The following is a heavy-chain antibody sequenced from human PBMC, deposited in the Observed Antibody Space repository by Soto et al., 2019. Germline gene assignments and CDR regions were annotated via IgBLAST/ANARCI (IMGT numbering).Heavy chain of an antibody. CDR1: GFAFGSYG. Sequence: PGGSLRLSCAASGFAFGSYGMHWVRQTPGKGLEWVAVLGFDGGGRYYADSVKGRFTITRDNSKNTLYLQMDSLRAEDTAVYYCAREPVGPDYAMDVWGQGTTVTVSS. D-gene: IGHD1-26*01. V-gene: IGHV3-33*01. CDR2: LGFDGGGR. CDR3: AREPVGPDYAMDV. J-gene: IGHJ6*02.